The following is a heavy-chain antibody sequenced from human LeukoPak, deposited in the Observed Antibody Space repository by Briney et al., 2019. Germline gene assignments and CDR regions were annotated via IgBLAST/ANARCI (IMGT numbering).Heavy chain of an antibody. CDR1: GSSISSSGYY. CDR3: ARGVIVVVPAATDYYFDY. V-gene: IGHV4-39*07. CDR2: IHSSGST. D-gene: IGHD2-2*01. Sequence: SETLSLTCTLSGSSISSSGYYWGWIRQPPGKGLEWIGSIHSSGSTNYNPSLKSRVTISVDTSKNQFSLKLSSVTAADTAVYYCARGVIVVVPAATDYYFDYWGQGTLVTVSS. J-gene: IGHJ4*02.